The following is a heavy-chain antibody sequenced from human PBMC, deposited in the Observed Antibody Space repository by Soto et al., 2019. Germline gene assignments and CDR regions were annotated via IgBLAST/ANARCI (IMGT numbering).Heavy chain of an antibody. CDR3: ARPRYCSGGSCYYFDY. J-gene: IGHJ4*02. D-gene: IGHD2-15*01. V-gene: IGHV3-53*04. CDR2: IYSGGST. CDR1: GFTVSSNY. Sequence: GGSLRLSCAASGFTVSSNYMSWVRQAPGKGLEWVSVIYSGGSTYYADSVKGRFTISRHNSKNTLYLQMNSLRAEDTAVYYCARPRYCSGGSCYYFDYWGQGTLVTVSS.